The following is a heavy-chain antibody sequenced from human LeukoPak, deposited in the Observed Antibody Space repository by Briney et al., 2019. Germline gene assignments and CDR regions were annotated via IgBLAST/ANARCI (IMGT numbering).Heavy chain of an antibody. J-gene: IGHJ4*02. Sequence: HPGGSLRLSCAASGFTFSSYAMSWVRQAPGKGLQWVSSINGGGSNTYCADTVKGRFTISRDNSKNTVYLQMNSLRAEDTAVYYCTKDRGAFGELLSISDYWGQGTLVTVAS. CDR1: GFTFSSYA. V-gene: IGHV3-23*01. D-gene: IGHD3-10*01. CDR3: TKDRGAFGELLSISDY. CDR2: INGGGSNT.